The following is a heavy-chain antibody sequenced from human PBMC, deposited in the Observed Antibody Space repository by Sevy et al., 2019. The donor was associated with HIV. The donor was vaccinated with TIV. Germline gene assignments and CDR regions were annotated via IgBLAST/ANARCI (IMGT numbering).Heavy chain of an antibody. V-gene: IGHV3-23*01. CDR1: GFTFSSYA. CDR3: AKDLRRRDIVVVPAAIHYYYGMDV. Sequence: GGSLRLSCAASGFTFSSYAMSWVRQAPGKGLEWVSAISGSGGSTYYADSVKGRFTISRDNSKNTLYLQMNSLRAEDTVVYYCAKDLRRRDIVVVPAAIHYYYGMDVWGQGTTVTVSS. CDR2: ISGSGGST. D-gene: IGHD2-2*01. J-gene: IGHJ6*02.